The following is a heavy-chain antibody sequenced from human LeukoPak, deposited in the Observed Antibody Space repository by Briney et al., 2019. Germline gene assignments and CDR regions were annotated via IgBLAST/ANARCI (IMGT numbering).Heavy chain of an antibody. CDR1: GDSISRSDSY. D-gene: IGHD3-22*01. V-gene: IGHV4-39*01. CDR3: ARRRYYDGSGYLE. CDR2: IYYSGRT. Sequence: SETLSLTCSVSGDSISRSDSYWDWIRQPPGKGLEWIGTIYYSGRTYYSPSLNSRVTMSVDTSSNQFSLNLRSVTAADTAVYYCARRRYYDGSGYLEWGQGSLLSVSS. J-gene: IGHJ1*01.